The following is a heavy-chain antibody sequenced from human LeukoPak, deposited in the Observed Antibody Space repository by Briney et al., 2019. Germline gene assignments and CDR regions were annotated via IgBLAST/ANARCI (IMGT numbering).Heavy chain of an antibody. CDR1: GFSLSTSGVG. CDR3: AHRRSGFGAVAGTIY. J-gene: IGHJ4*02. D-gene: IGHD6-19*01. CDR2: IYWNDDK. Sequence: SGPTLLKPTQTLTLTCTFSGFSLSTSGVGVGWIRQPPGKALEWLALIYWNDDKRYSPSLKSRLTITKDTSKNQVVLTMTNMDPVDTATYYCAHRRSGFGAVAGTIYWGQGTLVTVSS. V-gene: IGHV2-5*01.